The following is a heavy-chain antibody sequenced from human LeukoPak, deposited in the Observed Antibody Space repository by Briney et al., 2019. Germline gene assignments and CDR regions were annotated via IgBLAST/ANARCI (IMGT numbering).Heavy chain of an antibody. V-gene: IGHV3-11*01. CDR1: GFTFNDYY. Sequence: GGSLRLSCAASGFTFNDYYMTWIRQAPGKGLEWVSHISNSGAAIYADSVKGRFTISRGNAKNSLYLQMNSLRAEDTAVYYCARVGSIAAAGTPDYWGQGTLVTVSS. D-gene: IGHD6-13*01. CDR3: ARVGSIAAAGTPDY. CDR2: ISNSGAAI. J-gene: IGHJ4*02.